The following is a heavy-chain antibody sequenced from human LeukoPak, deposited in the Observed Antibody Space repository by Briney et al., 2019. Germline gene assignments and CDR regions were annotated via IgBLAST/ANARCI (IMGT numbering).Heavy chain of an antibody. J-gene: IGHJ4*02. V-gene: IGHV3-64*01. CDR3: ARVSDYAYYY. CDR2: ISSDGGST. D-gene: IGHD4-17*01. Sequence: PGGSLRLSCAASGFTFSNFWMHWVRQAPGKGLEYVSAISSDGGSTYYANSVKGRFTISRDNSKNTLYLQMGSLRAEDMAVYYCARVSDYAYYYWGQGTLVTVSS. CDR1: GFTFSNFW.